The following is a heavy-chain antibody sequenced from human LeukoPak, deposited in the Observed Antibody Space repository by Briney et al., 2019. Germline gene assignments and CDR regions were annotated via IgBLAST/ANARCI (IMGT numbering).Heavy chain of an antibody. V-gene: IGHV1-2*02. CDR1: GYTFTGYY. J-gene: IGHJ4*02. Sequence: ASVKVSCKASGYTFTGYYMHWVRQAPGQGPEWMGWINPNSGGTNYAQKFQSRVTMTRDTSISTAYMELSRLRSDDTAVYYCARSADAFYFDYWGQGTLVTVSS. CDR2: INPNSGGT. CDR3: ARSADAFYFDY.